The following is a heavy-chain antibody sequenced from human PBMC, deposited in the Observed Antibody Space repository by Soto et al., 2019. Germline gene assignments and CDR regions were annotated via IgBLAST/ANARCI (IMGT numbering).Heavy chain of an antibody. CDR3: ARDASGYYYTWFDP. Sequence: QVQLVQSGAEVKKPGSSVKVSCKASGGTFSSYAISWVRQAPGQGLEWMGGIIPIFGTANYAQKFQGRVTITADESTSTAYIKLSSLRSEDTAVYYCARDASGYYYTWFDPWGQGTLVTVSS. CDR2: IIPIFGTA. CDR1: GGTFSSYA. J-gene: IGHJ5*02. D-gene: IGHD3-22*01. V-gene: IGHV1-69*01.